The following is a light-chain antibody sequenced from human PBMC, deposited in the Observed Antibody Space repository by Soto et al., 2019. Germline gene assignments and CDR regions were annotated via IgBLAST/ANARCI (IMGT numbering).Light chain of an antibody. J-gene: IGKJ1*01. CDR1: QTISSW. CDR3: QHYNSYSEA. Sequence: DIQMTQSPSTLSGSVGDRVTITCRARQTISSWLAWYQHKPGKAPKLLIYKASTLKSVVPSRFSGSGSGTEFSLTISSLQPDDFATYYCQHYNSYSEAFGQGTKVEL. CDR2: KAS. V-gene: IGKV1-5*03.